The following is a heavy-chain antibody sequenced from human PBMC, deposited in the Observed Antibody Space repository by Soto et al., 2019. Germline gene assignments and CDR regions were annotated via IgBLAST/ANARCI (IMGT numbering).Heavy chain of an antibody. CDR2: IYYSGST. D-gene: IGHD3-3*01. Sequence: TLSLTCTVSGGSISSSSYYWGWIRQPPGKGLEWIGSIYYSGSTYYNPSLKSRVTISVDTSKNQFSLKLSSVTAADTAVYYCARQSGDYDFWSGYYDYYYYGMDVWGQGTTV. CDR3: ARQSGDYDFWSGYYDYYYYGMDV. V-gene: IGHV4-39*01. J-gene: IGHJ6*02. CDR1: GGSISSSSYY.